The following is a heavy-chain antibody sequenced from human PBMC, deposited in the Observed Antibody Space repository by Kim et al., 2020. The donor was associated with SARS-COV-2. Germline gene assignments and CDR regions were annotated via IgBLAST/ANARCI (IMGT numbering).Heavy chain of an antibody. CDR1: GGSISSGDYY. J-gene: IGHJ4*02. Sequence: SETLSLTCTVSGGSISSGDYYWSWIRQPPGKGLEWIGYIYYSGSAYYNPSLKSRVTISVDTSKNQFSLRLSSVTAADTAVYYCARGKAGIFGVVIRPFDYWGQGTLVTVSS. D-gene: IGHD3-3*01. CDR3: ARGKAGIFGVVIRPFDY. CDR2: IYYSGSA. V-gene: IGHV4-30-4*02.